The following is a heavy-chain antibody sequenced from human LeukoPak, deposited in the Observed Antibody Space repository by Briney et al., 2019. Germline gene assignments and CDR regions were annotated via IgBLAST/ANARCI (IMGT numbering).Heavy chain of an antibody. J-gene: IGHJ4*02. Sequence: GGSLRLSCAASGFTFSSYAMSWVRQAPGKGLEWVSAISGSGGSTYYADSVKGRFTISRGNSKNTLYLQMNSLRAEDTAVYYCAKDSDRSGGFFDYWGQGTLVTVSS. V-gene: IGHV3-23*01. D-gene: IGHD3-22*01. CDR1: GFTFSSYA. CDR2: ISGSGGST. CDR3: AKDSDRSGGFFDY.